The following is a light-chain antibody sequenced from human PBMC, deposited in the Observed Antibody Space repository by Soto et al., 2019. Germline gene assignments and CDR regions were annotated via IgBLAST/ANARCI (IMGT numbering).Light chain of an antibody. V-gene: IGKV1-33*01. J-gene: IGKJ3*01. CDR1: QDIRKY. CDR2: DAS. CDR3: QQYDNLPLI. Sequence: DIQMTQSPSSLSASVGDRVTLTCQASQDIRKYINWYQQIPGKAPKLLIYDASKLETGVPSRFSGSGSATDFTFTISSLQPEDIATYYCQQYDNLPLIFGPGTKVDLK.